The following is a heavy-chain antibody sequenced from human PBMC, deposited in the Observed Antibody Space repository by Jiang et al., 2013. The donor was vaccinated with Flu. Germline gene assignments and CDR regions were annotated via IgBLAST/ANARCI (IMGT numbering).Heavy chain of an antibody. Sequence: GSGLVKPSGTLSLTCAVSGGSISSTNWWSWVRQPPGKGLEWIGEIYHSGSTNYNPSLKGRVTISVDKSKNQFSLNLSSVTAADTAVYYCARVVQFGVWGYFDYWGQGILVTVSS. J-gene: IGHJ4*02. D-gene: IGHD3-16*01. CDR3: ARVVQFGVWGYFDY. CDR2: IYHSGST. CDR1: GGSISSTNW. V-gene: IGHV4-4*02.